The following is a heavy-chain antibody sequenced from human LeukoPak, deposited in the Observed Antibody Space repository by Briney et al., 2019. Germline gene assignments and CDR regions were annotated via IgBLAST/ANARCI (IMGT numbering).Heavy chain of an antibody. Sequence: GGSLRLSCAASGFALTNYGFHWVRQAPGKGLEWVALISHDGNNEYYADSVKGRFATSRDDSKNMLYLQMHSLRAEDTAVYYCAKDPSLRVTLPVWGQRTLVTVSS. D-gene: IGHD2-21*02. CDR2: ISHDGNNE. V-gene: IGHV3-30*18. CDR1: GFALTNYG. J-gene: IGHJ4*02. CDR3: AKDPSLRVTLPV.